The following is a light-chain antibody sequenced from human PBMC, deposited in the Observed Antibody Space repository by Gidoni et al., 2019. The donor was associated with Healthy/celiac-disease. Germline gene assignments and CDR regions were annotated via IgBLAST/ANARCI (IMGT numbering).Light chain of an antibody. CDR2: DAS. V-gene: IGKV3-11*01. CDR1: QSVSSY. J-gene: IGKJ5*01. Sequence: EIVLTQSPATLSLSPGERATLSCRASQSVSSYLAWYQQKPGQAPRLLIYDASNRATGIPARFRGSGSGTDFTLTISSLEPEDFAVYYCQQRSSWPPAITFGQGTRLEIK. CDR3: QQRSSWPPAIT.